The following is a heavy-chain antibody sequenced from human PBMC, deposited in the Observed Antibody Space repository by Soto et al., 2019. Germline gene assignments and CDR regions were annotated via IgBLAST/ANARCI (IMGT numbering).Heavy chain of an antibody. V-gene: IGHV3-30*18. Sequence: QVQLVESGGGVVQPGRSLRLSCAASGFTFSSYGMHWVRQAPGKGLEWVAVISYDGSNKYYADSVKGRFTISRDNSKNTLYLQMNSLRAEDTAVYYCAKDLALRYFDWLPGGYYYYGMDVW. D-gene: IGHD3-9*01. CDR1: GFTFSSYG. J-gene: IGHJ6*01. CDR2: ISYDGSNK. CDR3: AKDLALRYFDWLPGGYYYYGMDV.